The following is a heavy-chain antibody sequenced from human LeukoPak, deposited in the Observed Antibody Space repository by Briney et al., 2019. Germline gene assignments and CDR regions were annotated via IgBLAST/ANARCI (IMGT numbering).Heavy chain of an antibody. CDR1: GFTSRSTA. CDR2: ISGSGSTI. V-gene: IGHV3-48*03. CDR3: AREYYDNSGRLDY. J-gene: IGHJ4*02. D-gene: IGHD3-22*01. Sequence: PGGSLTLSCPAAGFTSRSTATNWARQVPGKGLEWVSYISGSGSTIYYADSVKGRFTISRDNAKNSLYLQMNSLRAEDTAVYYCAREYYDNSGRLDYWGQGTLVTVSS.